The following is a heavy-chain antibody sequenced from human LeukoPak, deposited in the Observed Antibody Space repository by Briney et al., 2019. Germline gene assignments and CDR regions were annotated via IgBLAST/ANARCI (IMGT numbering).Heavy chain of an antibody. Sequence: GEPLKISCKGSGYSFTNYWIGLVRPMAGKGLEWRGINYTGDSDTRYSPSFQVHVTISADESISTAYLQWSSLKASDTAMYYCARGITMATMYFDSWGQGTLVTVSS. CDR2: NYTGDSDT. CDR3: ARGITMATMYFDS. V-gene: IGHV5-51*01. CDR1: GYSFTNYW. D-gene: IGHD5-24*01. J-gene: IGHJ4*02.